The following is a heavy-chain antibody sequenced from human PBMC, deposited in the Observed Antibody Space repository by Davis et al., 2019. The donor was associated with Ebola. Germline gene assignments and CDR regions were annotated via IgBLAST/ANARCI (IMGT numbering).Heavy chain of an antibody. J-gene: IGHJ4*02. Sequence: GGSLRLSCAASGFTFSDYDMSWIRQAPGKGLEWLSHITNSGSGSTTYYADSVKGRFTISRDNAKNSLFLQMDSLRVEDTAIYYCVRDDTIFGVVLKTGDYWGQGTQVTVSS. CDR2: ITNSGSGSTT. D-gene: IGHD3-3*01. CDR3: VRDDTIFGVVLKTGDY. V-gene: IGHV3-11*01. CDR1: GFTFSDYD.